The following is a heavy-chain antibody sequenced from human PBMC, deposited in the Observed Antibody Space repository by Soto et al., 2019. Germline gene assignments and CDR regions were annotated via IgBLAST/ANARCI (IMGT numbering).Heavy chain of an antibody. CDR1: GFTFSSYG. D-gene: IGHD4-17*01. V-gene: IGHV3-30*18. CDR3: AKASPHYGDYYYFDY. Sequence: QVQLVESGGGVVQPGRSLRLSCAASGFTFSSYGMHWVRQAPGKGLEWVAVISYDGSNKYYADSVKGRFTISRDNSKNTLYLQMNSLRAEDTAVYYCAKASPHYGDYYYFDYWGQGTLVTVSS. J-gene: IGHJ4*02. CDR2: ISYDGSNK.